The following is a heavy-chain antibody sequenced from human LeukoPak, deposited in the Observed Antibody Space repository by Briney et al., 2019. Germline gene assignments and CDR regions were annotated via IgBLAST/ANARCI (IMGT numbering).Heavy chain of an antibody. D-gene: IGHD4-23*01. CDR2: IYPSDSDT. CDR3: ARLTAVVTFDY. V-gene: IGHV5-51*01. J-gene: IGHJ4*02. Sequence: GESLKISCKGSGYSFTSNWIGWVRQMPGKGLEWMGFIYPSDSDTRYSPSFQGQVTISADKSISTAYLQWRSLKVSDSAMYYCARLTAVVTFDYWGQGTLVTVSS. CDR1: GYSFTSNW.